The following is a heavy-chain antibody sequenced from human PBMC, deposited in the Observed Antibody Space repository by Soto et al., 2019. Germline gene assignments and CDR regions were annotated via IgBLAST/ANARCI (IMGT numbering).Heavy chain of an antibody. CDR1: GFTFDDYA. J-gene: IGHJ6*03. CDR2: ISWNSGSI. Sequence: GGSLRLSCAASGFTFDDYAMHWVRQAPGKGLEWVSGISWNSGSIGYADSVKGRFTISRDNAKNSLYLQMNSLRAEDTALYYCAKDMSDYYYYYYMDVWGKGTTVTVSS. CDR3: AKDMSDYYYYYYMDV. V-gene: IGHV3-9*01.